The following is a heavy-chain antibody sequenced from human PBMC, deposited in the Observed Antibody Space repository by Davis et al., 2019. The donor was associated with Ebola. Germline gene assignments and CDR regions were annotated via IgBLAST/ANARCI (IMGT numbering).Heavy chain of an antibody. CDR1: GFTFSRDW. J-gene: IGHJ5*02. CDR2: ISTDGSST. V-gene: IGHV3-74*01. D-gene: IGHD3-16*01. Sequence: GESLKISCAASGFTFSRDWMHWVRQAPGKGLVWVSRISTDGSSTSYADSVKGRFTISRDNAMNTLYLQLSSLRDEDTAVYYCIRSVLGSYGWFDPWGQGTPVTVSS. CDR3: IRSVLGSYGWFDP.